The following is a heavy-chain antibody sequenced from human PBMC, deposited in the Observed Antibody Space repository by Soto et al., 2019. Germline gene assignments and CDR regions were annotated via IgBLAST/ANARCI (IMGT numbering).Heavy chain of an antibody. CDR3: ARGRVAGYSSDWAF. V-gene: IGHV4-59*02. D-gene: IGHD6-19*01. J-gene: IGHJ4*02. Sequence: SETLSLTCSFSGDSVTSHYLTWIRQSPEKGLEWIGYMHYTGFSHYNPSLKSRLTISVDKSKNQFSLNLTSVTAADTAVYYCARGRVAGYSSDWAFWSQGTLVTVSS. CDR1: GDSVTSHY. CDR2: MHYTGFS.